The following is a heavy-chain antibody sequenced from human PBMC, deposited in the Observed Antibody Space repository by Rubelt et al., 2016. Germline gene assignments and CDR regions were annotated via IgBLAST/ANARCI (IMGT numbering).Heavy chain of an antibody. J-gene: IGHJ4*02. D-gene: IGHD5-24*01. CDR3: ARGGHRDGYNYHFDY. CDR1: GASISSAGFS. V-gene: IGHV4-30-4*07. CDR2: INHSGST. Sequence: QVQLQESGPGLVKPSQTLSLTCAVSGASISSAGFSWSWIRQPPGKGLEWIGEINHSGSTNYNPSLKSRVTISVDTSKNQFSLKLSSGTAAETAVYYCARGGHRDGYNYHFDYWGQGTLVTVSS.